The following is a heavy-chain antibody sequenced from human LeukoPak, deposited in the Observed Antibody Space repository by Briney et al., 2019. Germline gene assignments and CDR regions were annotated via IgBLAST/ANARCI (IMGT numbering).Heavy chain of an antibody. CDR2: IRYDGSNK. CDR3: AKDPGSSGFLYYYYYYYMDV. D-gene: IGHD6-19*01. V-gene: IGHV3-30*02. Sequence: PGGSLRLSCAASGFTFSSYGMHWVRQAPGKGLEWVAFIRYDGSNKYYADSVKGRFTISRDNSKNTLYLQMNSLRAEDTAVYYCAKDPGSSGFLYYYYYYYMDVWGKGTTVTVSS. CDR1: GFTFSSYG. J-gene: IGHJ6*03.